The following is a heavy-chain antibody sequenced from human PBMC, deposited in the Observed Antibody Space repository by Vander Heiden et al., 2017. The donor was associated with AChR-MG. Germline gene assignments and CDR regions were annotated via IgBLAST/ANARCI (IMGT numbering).Heavy chain of an antibody. CDR1: GVSFSGYY. J-gene: IGHJ3*01. CDR2: IKDGGKG. D-gene: IGHD3-16*01. Sequence: QVPLQQWGAGLLKPSATLSVTCAVSGVSFSGYYWSWIRQSPGKGLEWIGEIKDGGKGNYNPSLESRVTLSADPSKKEFSLKVNSVTAADTAVYYCARTQGAFDAWGQGTMVTVSS. V-gene: IGHV4-34*01. CDR3: ARTQGAFDA.